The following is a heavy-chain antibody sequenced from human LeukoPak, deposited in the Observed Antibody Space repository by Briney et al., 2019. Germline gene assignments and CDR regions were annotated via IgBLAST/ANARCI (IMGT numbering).Heavy chain of an antibody. V-gene: IGHV3-7*01. CDR1: GFSFSTFY. D-gene: IGHD3-22*01. CDR3: AKASAERYDRSGRGGVYFEY. CDR2: ITGDGSSI. Sequence: QPGGSLRLSCEASGFSFSTFYMSWVRQAPGRGLEWVANITGDGSSIYIVGSVKGRFTSSRDNSKNSVYLHMNSLRADDTAVYYCAKASAERYDRSGRGGVYFEYWGLGTRVTVSS. J-gene: IGHJ4*02.